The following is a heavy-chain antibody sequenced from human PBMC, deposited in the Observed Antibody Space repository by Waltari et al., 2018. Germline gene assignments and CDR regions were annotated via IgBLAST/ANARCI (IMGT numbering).Heavy chain of an antibody. J-gene: IGHJ6*02. CDR3: ATSWRGYCSGGSCYGMDV. Sequence: QVQLVQSGAEVKKPGASVKVSCKASGHTLTSYAVSWVRQAPGQGLEWMGWISPYNGNTNYARKLQGRVTMNTDTSTNTAYMELRSLRSDDTAVYYCATSWRGYCSGGSCYGMDVWGQGTTVTVSS. CDR1: GHTLTSYA. D-gene: IGHD2-15*01. CDR2: ISPYNGNT. V-gene: IGHV1-18*01.